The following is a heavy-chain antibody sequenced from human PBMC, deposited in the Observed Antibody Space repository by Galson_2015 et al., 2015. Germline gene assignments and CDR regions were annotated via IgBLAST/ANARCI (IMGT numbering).Heavy chain of an antibody. CDR2: IKQDGSEK. CDR1: GFTFSSYW. D-gene: IGHD3-3*01. V-gene: IGHV3-7*03. Sequence: SLRLSCAASGFTFSSYWMSWVRQAPGKGLEWVANIKQDGSEKYYVDSVKGRFTISRDNAKNSLYLQMNSLRAEDTAVYYCARDWLPYYDFWSGYYGDYGMDVRGQGTTVTVSS. CDR3: ARDWLPYYDFWSGYYGDYGMDV. J-gene: IGHJ6*02.